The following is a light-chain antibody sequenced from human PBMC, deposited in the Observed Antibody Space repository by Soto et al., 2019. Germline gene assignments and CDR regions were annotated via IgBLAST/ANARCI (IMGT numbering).Light chain of an antibody. Sequence: QSVLTQPPSASGTPGQRGTISCSGSSSNIGSNTVNWYQQLPGTAPKLLIYSNNQRPSGVPDRFSGSKSGTSASLAISGLQSDDEADYYCAAWDDSLNVPVFGGGTKLTVL. V-gene: IGLV1-44*01. J-gene: IGLJ3*02. CDR1: SSNIGSNT. CDR3: AAWDDSLNVPV. CDR2: SNN.